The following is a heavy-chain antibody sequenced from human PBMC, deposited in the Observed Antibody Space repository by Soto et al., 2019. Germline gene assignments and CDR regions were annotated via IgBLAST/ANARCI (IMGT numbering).Heavy chain of an antibody. CDR1: GFGVTNVW. V-gene: IGHV3-15*01. J-gene: IGHJ4*02. D-gene: IGHD4-17*01. Sequence: EVQLVESGGGLVKPGGSLRLSCAASGFGVTNVWMSWVRQVPGKGLEWVGRIKSKRDAGTTDYSAPEKGRFTISRDDSKNTLYLQMNSLKPEDTAVYSGTASHYGYYVDYWGQGTLVTVSS. CDR3: TASHYGYYVDY. CDR2: IKSKRDAGTT.